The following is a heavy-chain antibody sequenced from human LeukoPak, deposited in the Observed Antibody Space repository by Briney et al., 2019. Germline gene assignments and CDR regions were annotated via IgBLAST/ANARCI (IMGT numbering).Heavy chain of an antibody. J-gene: IGHJ4*02. D-gene: IGHD4-17*01. CDR2: ISGSGGST. CDR1: GFTFSSYA. V-gene: IGHV3-23*01. CDR3: AKLSNYGDYPYYFDY. Sequence: GGSLRLSCAASGFTFSSYAISWVRQAPGKGLEWVSAISGSGGSTYYADSVKGRFTISRDNSKNTLYLQMNSLRAEDTAVYYCAKLSNYGDYPYYFDYWGQGTLVTVSS.